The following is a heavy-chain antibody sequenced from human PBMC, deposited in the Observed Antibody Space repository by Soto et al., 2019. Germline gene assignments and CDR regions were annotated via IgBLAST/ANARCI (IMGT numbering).Heavy chain of an antibody. V-gene: IGHV3-21*01. D-gene: IGHD3-22*01. J-gene: IGHJ6*02. CDR2: ISSSTSYI. CDR1: QISFSSDI. CDR3: ARVVDYYDPYYYYGMDV. Sequence: GFLRLSYASTQISFSSDITNSVPQAPPKVLEWVSSISSSTSYIYYADSVKGRFTISRDNAKNSLYLKMNSLRAEDTAVYYCARVVDYYDPYYYYGMDVWGQGTTVIVS.